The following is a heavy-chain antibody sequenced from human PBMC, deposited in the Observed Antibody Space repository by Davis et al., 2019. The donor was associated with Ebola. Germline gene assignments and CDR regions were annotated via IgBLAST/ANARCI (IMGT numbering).Heavy chain of an antibody. Sequence: ASVKVSCKASGYTFTTYGISWVRQAPGQGLEWMGWISAYYGTTNYAQSLQGRVTMTTDTSTSTAYMELRSLKFDDTAVYYCARDFNRVPAFYWGQGTLVTVSS. CDR2: ISAYYGTT. J-gene: IGHJ4*02. CDR1: GYTFTTYG. CDR3: ARDFNRVPAFY. D-gene: IGHD1-14*01. V-gene: IGHV1-18*01.